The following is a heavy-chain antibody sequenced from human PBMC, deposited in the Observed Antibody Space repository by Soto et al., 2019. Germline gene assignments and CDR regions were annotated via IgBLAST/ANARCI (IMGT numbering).Heavy chain of an antibody. Sequence: QVQLVESGGGVVQPGRSLRLSCAASGFTFSSYGMHWVRQAPGKGLEWVAVIWYDGSNKYYADSVKGRFTISRDNSKNTLYLQMNSLRAEDTAVYYCARDARDGYNFDYLDYWGQGTLVTVSS. D-gene: IGHD5-12*01. CDR1: GFTFSSYG. V-gene: IGHV3-33*01. CDR3: ARDARDGYNFDYLDY. J-gene: IGHJ4*02. CDR2: IWYDGSNK.